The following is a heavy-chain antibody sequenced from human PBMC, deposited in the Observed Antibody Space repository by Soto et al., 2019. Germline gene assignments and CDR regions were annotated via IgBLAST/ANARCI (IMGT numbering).Heavy chain of an antibody. CDR3: ARPREAGKKYYGVDV. Sequence: PGESLKISCKGSGYSFTSYWIGWVRQMPGKGLEWMGIIYPGDSDTRYSPSFQGQVTISADKSISTAYVQWSSLKASDTAMYYCARPREAGKKYYGVDVWGQGTTVTVSS. V-gene: IGHV5-51*01. CDR2: IYPGDSDT. D-gene: IGHD6-19*01. J-gene: IGHJ6*02. CDR1: GYSFTSYW.